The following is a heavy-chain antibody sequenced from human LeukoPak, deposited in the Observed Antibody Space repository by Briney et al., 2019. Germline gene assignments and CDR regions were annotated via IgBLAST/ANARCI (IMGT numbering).Heavy chain of an antibody. CDR2: IYYSGST. Sequence: MPSETLSLTCTVSGGSISSYYWSWIRQPPGKGLEWIGYIYYSGSTNYNPSLKSRVTISVDTSKNQFSLKLSSVTAADTAVYYCARTPRRITIFGVVITQFDYWGQGTLVTVSS. J-gene: IGHJ4*02. CDR1: GGSISSYY. V-gene: IGHV4-59*01. CDR3: ARTPRRITIFGVVITQFDY. D-gene: IGHD3-3*01.